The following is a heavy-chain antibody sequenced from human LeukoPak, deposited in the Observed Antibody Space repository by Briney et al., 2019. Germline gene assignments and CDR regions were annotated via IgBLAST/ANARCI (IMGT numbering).Heavy chain of an antibody. Sequence: GASVKVSCKASGFMFTGYYMHLVRQAPGQGLEWMGWIIPNSGVTNYAQKFQGRVTMTRDTSISTAYMELSSLRSDDTAVYYCAREGQFSGTYYGGGWFDPWGQGTLVTVSS. CDR2: IIPNSGVT. D-gene: IGHD1-26*01. CDR1: GFMFTGYY. CDR3: AREGQFSGTYYGGGWFDP. J-gene: IGHJ5*02. V-gene: IGHV1-2*02.